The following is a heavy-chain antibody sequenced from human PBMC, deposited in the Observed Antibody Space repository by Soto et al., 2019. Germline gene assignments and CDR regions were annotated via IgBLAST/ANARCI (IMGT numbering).Heavy chain of an antibody. CDR1: GFTFGDYL. Sequence: GGSLRLSCAVSGFTFGDYLMGWVRQAPGKGLEWVANIKQDGSEKFYVDSVKGRFTISRDNAKRSLYLQMNNLRAEDTALYYCTRDGSGYYVYWGLGTLVTVSS. CDR3: TRDGSGYYVY. J-gene: IGHJ4*02. V-gene: IGHV3-7*01. CDR2: IKQDGSEK. D-gene: IGHD3-3*01.